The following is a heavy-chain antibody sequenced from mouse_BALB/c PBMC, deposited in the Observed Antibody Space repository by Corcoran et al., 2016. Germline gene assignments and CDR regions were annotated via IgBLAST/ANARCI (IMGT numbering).Heavy chain of an antibody. CDR2: ISYDGSN. CDR1: GYSITSGYY. J-gene: IGHJ2*01. Sequence: DVQLQESGPGIVKPSQSLSLTCSVTGYSITSGYYWNWIRQFPGNKLEWMGYISYDGSNNYNPSLKNRISITRDTSKNQFFLKLISVTTEDTATYYCATLLRPFDYWGQGTTLTVSA. V-gene: IGHV3-6*02. D-gene: IGHD1-2*01. CDR3: ATLLRPFDY.